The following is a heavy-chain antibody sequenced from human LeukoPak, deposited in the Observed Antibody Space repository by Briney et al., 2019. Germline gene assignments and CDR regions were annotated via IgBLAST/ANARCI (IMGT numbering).Heavy chain of an antibody. CDR3: ARAPRSGAYWFDS. CDR2: IYYSGST. Sequence: PSETLSLTCTVPGGSISSYYWSWIRQPPGKGLEWIGYIYYSGSTNYNPSLKSRVTISVDTSKNQFSLKLSSVTAADTAVYYCARAPRSGAYWFDSWGQGTLVTVSS. V-gene: IGHV4-59*01. CDR1: GGSISSYY. D-gene: IGHD3-3*01. J-gene: IGHJ5*01.